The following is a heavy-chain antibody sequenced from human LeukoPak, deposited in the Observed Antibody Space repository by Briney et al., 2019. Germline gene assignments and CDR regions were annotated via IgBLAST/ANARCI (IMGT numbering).Heavy chain of an antibody. Sequence: GGSLRLSCAASGFTFSSCWMSWVRQAPGKGLEGVANIKQGGSEKYYADSVKGRFTISRDNAKNSLYLQMNSLRPEDTALYHCAKGYTSTWPRNYYYMDVWGKGTTVTVSS. CDR3: AKGYTSTWPRNYYYMDV. J-gene: IGHJ6*03. D-gene: IGHD6-13*01. CDR1: GFTFSSCW. CDR2: IKQGGSEK. V-gene: IGHV3-7*03.